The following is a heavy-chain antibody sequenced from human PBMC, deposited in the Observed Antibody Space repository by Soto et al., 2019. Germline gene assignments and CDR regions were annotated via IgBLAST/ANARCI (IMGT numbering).Heavy chain of an antibody. CDR3: AKGGAASGTPFDY. Sequence: QVQVVESGGGVVQPGRSLRLSCAASGFTFSTYGMHWVRQAPGEGLEWVAFISYGGSERYYTDSVKGRFTISRDNSKDTLSLQMDSLRAEDTAVYFCAKGGAASGTPFDYWSQGTLVTVSS. CDR2: ISYGGSER. J-gene: IGHJ4*02. CDR1: GFTFSTYG. D-gene: IGHD6-13*01. V-gene: IGHV3-30*18.